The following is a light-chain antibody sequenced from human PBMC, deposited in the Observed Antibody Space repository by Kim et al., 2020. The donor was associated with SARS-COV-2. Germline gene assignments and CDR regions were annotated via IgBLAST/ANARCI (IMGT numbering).Light chain of an antibody. CDR3: QQYSNLIT. J-gene: IGKJ5*01. CDR1: QSVSSC. Sequence: AVSPGERATLSCWASQSVSSCLAWYQQKPGQAPRLLVYDASNRATGIPARFSGSGSETDFTITISSLEPEDFAVYYCQQYSNLITFGQGTRLEIK. CDR2: DAS. V-gene: IGKV3-11*01.